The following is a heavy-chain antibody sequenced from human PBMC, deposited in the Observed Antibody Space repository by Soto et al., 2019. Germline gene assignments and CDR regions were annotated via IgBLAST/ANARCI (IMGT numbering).Heavy chain of an antibody. CDR3: MLGSGWKDFDY. CDR1: GTSISSYY. Sequence: PSETLSLTCPVSGTSISSYYLGWIRQPPGKGLEWIGSIYYSGSTYYNPSLKSRVTISVDTSKNQFSLKLSSVTAADTAVYYCMLGSGWKDFDYWGQGTLVTVSS. J-gene: IGHJ4*02. D-gene: IGHD3-22*01. V-gene: IGHV4-39*01. CDR2: IYYSGST.